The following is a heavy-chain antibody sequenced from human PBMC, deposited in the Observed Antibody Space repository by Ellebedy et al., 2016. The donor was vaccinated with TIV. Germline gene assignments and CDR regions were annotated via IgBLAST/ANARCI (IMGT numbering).Heavy chain of an antibody. CDR3: VRDRTRSWYYYQY. V-gene: IGHV1-18*04. D-gene: IGHD3-10*01. J-gene: IGHJ4*02. Sequence: ASVKVSCXASGYTFTSYGFSWVRQAPGQGLEWMGWISADNGRTGYAPKFEGRITLSTETSTSSAYMELRSLSSDDTAVYYCVRDRTRSWYYYQYWGQGTLVTVSS. CDR2: ISADNGRT. CDR1: GYTFTSYG.